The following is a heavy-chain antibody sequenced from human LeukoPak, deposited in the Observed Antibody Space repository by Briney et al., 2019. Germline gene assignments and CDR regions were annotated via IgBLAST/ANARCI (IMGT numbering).Heavy chain of an antibody. CDR2: ISNNGGYT. CDR1: GFTFSSSA. V-gene: IGHV3-23*01. D-gene: IGHD6-19*01. Sequence: GGSLRLSCAASGFTFSSSAMSWVRQAPGKGLEWVSAISNNGGYTYYADSVKGRFTISRDNSKNTLYLQMNSLRAEDTAVYYCARDLLLAGSGWYYYYYGMDVWGQGTTVTVSS. CDR3: ARDLLLAGSGWYYYYYGMDV. J-gene: IGHJ6*02.